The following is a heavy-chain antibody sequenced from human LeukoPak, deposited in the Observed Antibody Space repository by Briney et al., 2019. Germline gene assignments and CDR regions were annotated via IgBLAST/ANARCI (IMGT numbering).Heavy chain of an antibody. CDR1: GYSFTNYC. J-gene: IGHJ4*02. D-gene: IGHD4-23*01. CDR2: IYPGDSDT. V-gene: IGHV5-51*01. CDR3: ARRATVVTDDHYFDY. Sequence: GESLKISCKGSGYSFTNYCIGWVRQMPGKGLEWMGIIYPGDSDTRYSPSFQGQVTISADKSISTAYLQWSSLKASDTAMYYCARRATVVTDDHYFDYWGQGDLGSVSS.